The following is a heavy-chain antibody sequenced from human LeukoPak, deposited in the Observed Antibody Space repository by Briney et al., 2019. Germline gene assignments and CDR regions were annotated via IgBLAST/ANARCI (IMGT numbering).Heavy chain of an antibody. CDR2: TSYGVNDN. Sequence: GRSLRLSCAASGLMFHNYAMHWIRQAPGKGLEWVAITSYGVNDNYYADSVKGRFTISRDNSRNTFYLQMNSLTPEDTAMYYCAREGYSPRDGYNFNFDYWGQGTLVTVSS. CDR1: GLMFHNYA. D-gene: IGHD5-24*01. V-gene: IGHV3-30*04. CDR3: AREGYSPRDGYNFNFDY. J-gene: IGHJ4*02.